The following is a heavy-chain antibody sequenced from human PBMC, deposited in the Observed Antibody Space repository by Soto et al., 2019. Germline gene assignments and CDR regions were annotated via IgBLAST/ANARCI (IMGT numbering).Heavy chain of an antibody. CDR3: ARSMYYSDDSNYSRFDY. Sequence: SETLSLTCTVSGGSISSYYWSWIRQPPGKGLEWIGYFYYTGRTNYNPSLKSRVTISIDASKNQFSLRLSSVTAADTAMYYCARSMYYSDDSNYSRFDYWGQGTLVTVSS. D-gene: IGHD3-22*01. CDR2: FYYTGRT. J-gene: IGHJ4*02. CDR1: GGSISSYY. V-gene: IGHV4-59*12.